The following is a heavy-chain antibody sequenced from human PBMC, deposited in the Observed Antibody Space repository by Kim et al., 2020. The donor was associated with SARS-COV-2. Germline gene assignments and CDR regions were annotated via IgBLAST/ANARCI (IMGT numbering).Heavy chain of an antibody. Sequence: SETLSLTCTVSGGSIISSSYYWGWIRQPPGKGLEWIGSIYYSGSTYYNPSLKSRVTISVDTSKNQFSLKLSSVTAADTAVYYCARQRPPFYDYVWGSYRYPFDYWGQGTLVTVSS. CDR1: GGSIISSSYY. CDR3: ARQRPPFYDYVWGSYRYPFDY. D-gene: IGHD3-16*02. J-gene: IGHJ4*02. V-gene: IGHV4-39*01. CDR2: IYYSGST.